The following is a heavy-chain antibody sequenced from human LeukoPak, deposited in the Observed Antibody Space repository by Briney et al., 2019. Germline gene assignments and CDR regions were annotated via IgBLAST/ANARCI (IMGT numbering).Heavy chain of an antibody. CDR2: IYTSGST. CDR3: ARGADYYGSGGPNWFDP. CDR1: GGSISSYY. J-gene: IGHJ5*02. V-gene: IGHV4-4*09. Sequence: PSETLPLTCTVSGGSISSYYWSWIRQPPGKGLEWIGYIYTSGSTNYNPSLKSRVTISVDTSKNQFSLKLSSVTAADTAVYYCARGADYYGSGGPNWFDPWGQGTLVTVSS. D-gene: IGHD3-10*01.